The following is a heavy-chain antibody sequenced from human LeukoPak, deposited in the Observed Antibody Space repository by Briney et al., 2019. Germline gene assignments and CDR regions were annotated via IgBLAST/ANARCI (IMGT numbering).Heavy chain of an antibody. CDR3: ARDYYDSSGYYPYFDY. V-gene: IGHV1-18*01. D-gene: IGHD3-22*01. J-gene: IGHJ4*02. Sequence: GASVTVSCKASGYTVTSYGISWVRQAPGQGLEWMGWISAYNGNTNYAQKLQGRVTMTTDTPTSTAYMELRSLRSDDTAVYYCARDYYDSSGYYPYFDYWGQGTLVTVSS. CDR2: ISAYNGNT. CDR1: GYTVTSYG.